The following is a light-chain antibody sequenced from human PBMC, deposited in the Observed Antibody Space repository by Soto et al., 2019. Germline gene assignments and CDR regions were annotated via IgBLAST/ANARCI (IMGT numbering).Light chain of an antibody. Sequence: ESVLTQYPATLSLSPGESATLSCRASQSVSSDYLAWYQQKPDQAPRLLIYGASSRATGIPDRFSGSGSGAVFTLTISRLEPEDFAVYYCEQYGSSPGTFGGGTKVDI. V-gene: IGKV3-20*01. J-gene: IGKJ4*01. CDR2: GAS. CDR3: EQYGSSPGT. CDR1: QSVSSDY.